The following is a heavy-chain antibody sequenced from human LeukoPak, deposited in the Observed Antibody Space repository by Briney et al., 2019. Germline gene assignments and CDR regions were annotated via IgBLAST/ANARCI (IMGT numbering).Heavy chain of an antibody. CDR1: GYTFTSYG. CDR3: ARGSPYHYDSSGLLYYFDY. CDR2: ISAYNGNT. J-gene: IGHJ4*02. D-gene: IGHD3-22*01. Sequence: GASVKVSCKASGYTFTSYGISWVRQAPGQGLEWMGWISAYNGNTNYAQKLQGRVTMTTDTSTSTAYMELRSLRSGDTAVYYCARGSPYHYDSSGLLYYFDYWGQGTLVTVSS. V-gene: IGHV1-18*01.